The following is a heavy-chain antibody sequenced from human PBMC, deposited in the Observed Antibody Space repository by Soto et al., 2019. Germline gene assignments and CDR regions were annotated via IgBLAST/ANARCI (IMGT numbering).Heavy chain of an antibody. CDR1: GGSISSSNW. Sequence: QVQLQESGPGLVKPSGTLSLTCAVSGGSISSSNWWSWVRQPPGKGLEWIGEIYHSGSTNYNPSLKRRVXIXVYXSKNQFSLKLSSVTAADTAVYYCASVAVAGTRFDYWGQGTLVTISS. V-gene: IGHV4-4*02. J-gene: IGHJ4*02. CDR2: IYHSGST. D-gene: IGHD6-19*01. CDR3: ASVAVAGTRFDY.